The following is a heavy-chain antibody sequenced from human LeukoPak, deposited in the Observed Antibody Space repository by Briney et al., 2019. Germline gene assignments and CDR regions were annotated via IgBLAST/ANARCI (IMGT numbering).Heavy chain of an antibody. CDR2: LCRSDGST. CDR3: AKDFMVRGVIGSAFDI. V-gene: IGHV3-23*01. J-gene: IGHJ3*02. Sequence: GGSLRLSSAASGFTFTESAMTWVRHGPGKGLGWVSDLCRSDGSTYYADSVKGRFTISRDNSKNTLYLQMNSLRAEDTAVYYCAKDFMVRGVIGSAFDIWGQGTMVTVSS. D-gene: IGHD3-10*01. CDR1: GFTFTESA.